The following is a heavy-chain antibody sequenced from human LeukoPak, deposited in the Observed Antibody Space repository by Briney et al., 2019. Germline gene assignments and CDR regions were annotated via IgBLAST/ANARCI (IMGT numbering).Heavy chain of an antibody. CDR2: IYYSWST. CDR1: GGSSSSSGYY. CDR3: ATSPQYGGY. J-gene: IGHJ4*02. D-gene: IGHD4-23*01. V-gene: IGHV4-39*01. Sequence: SETLSLTCTVSGGSSSSSGYYWGWIRQPPGKGLEWIGTIYYSWSTQYNPSLNSRITISVDTSKNQFSLELSSVTAADTAVYYCATSPQYGGYLGQGTLVTVSS.